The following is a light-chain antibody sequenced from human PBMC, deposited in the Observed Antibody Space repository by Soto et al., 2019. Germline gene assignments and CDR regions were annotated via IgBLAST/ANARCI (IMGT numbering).Light chain of an antibody. CDR1: SSDVGGYNY. V-gene: IGLV2-14*01. CDR3: SSYTCSSTVV. J-gene: IGLJ2*01. Sequence: QSVLTQPASVSGSPGQSITISCTGTSSDVGGYNYVSWYQQHPGKAPKLMIYDVGNRPSGVSNRFSGSKSGNTASLTISGLQAEDEADYYCSSYTCSSTVVFGGGTKLTVL. CDR2: DVG.